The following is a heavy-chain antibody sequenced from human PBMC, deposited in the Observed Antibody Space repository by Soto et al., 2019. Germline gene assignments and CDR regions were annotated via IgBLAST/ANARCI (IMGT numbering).Heavy chain of an antibody. CDR3: AKDPYYYGSGIDY. J-gene: IGHJ4*02. D-gene: IGHD3-10*01. CDR1: GFTFDDYA. CDR2: ISWNSGSI. Sequence: EVQLVESGGGLVQPGRSLRLSCAASGFTFDDYAMHWVRQAPGKGLEWVSGISWNSGSIGYVDSVKGRFTISRDNAKNSLYLQMNSLRAEDTALYYCAKDPYYYGSGIDYWGQGTLVTVSS. V-gene: IGHV3-9*01.